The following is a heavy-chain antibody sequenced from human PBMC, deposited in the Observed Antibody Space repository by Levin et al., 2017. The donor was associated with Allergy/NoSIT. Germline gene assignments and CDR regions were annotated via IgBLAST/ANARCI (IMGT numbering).Heavy chain of an antibody. CDR3: ARDRSRGYCSGGSCYRLAFDI. J-gene: IGHJ3*02. D-gene: IGHD2-15*01. Sequence: ASVKVSCKASGGTFSSYAISWVRQAPGQGLEWMGGIIPIFGTANYAQKFQGRVTITADESTSTAYMELSSLRSEDTAVYYCARDRSRGYCSGGSCYRLAFDIWGQGTMVTVSS. CDR2: IIPIFGTA. CDR1: GGTFSSYA. V-gene: IGHV1-69*13.